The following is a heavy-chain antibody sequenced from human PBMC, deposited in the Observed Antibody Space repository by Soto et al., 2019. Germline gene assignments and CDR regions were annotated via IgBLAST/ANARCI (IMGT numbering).Heavy chain of an antibody. Sequence: EVQLVESGGGLVQPGGSLRLSCAASGFTVSNNYMSWVRQAPGKGLEWVSVIYSGGSTYYADSVKGRFTISRDNSKTTRYLQMNSLRAEDTAVYYCARVQTTATADRYYYFGMDVWGQGTTVTVSS. D-gene: IGHD4-17*01. CDR3: ARVQTTATADRYYYFGMDV. CDR1: GFTVSNNY. V-gene: IGHV3-66*01. J-gene: IGHJ6*02. CDR2: IYSGGST.